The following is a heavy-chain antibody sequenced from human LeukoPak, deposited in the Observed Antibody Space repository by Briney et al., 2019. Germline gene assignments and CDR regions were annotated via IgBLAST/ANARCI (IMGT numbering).Heavy chain of an antibody. CDR2: VYYSGST. V-gene: IGHV4-59*08. D-gene: IGHD3-10*01. CDR3: ARHEKLGQFDY. Sequence: ASETLSLTCTVFSGSISSYYWSWIRQPPGKGLEWIGYVYYSGSTNYNPSLKSRVTISVDTSKSQFSLKLSSVTAADTAVYYCARHEKLGQFDYWGQGTLVTVSS. CDR1: SGSISSYY. J-gene: IGHJ4*02.